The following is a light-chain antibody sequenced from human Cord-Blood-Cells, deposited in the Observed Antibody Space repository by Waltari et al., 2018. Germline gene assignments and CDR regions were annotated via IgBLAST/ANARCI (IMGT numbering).Light chain of an antibody. V-gene: IGKV3-20*01. CDR2: GAS. CDR3: QQYGSSPYS. J-gene: IGKJ2*03. CDR1: QSVSRSY. Sequence: EVVLTQSPGTMSMYPGERATLSCRASQSVSRSYLAWYQQKPGQAPRLLIYGASSRATGIPDMFSGSGSGTDFTLTISRLEPEDFAVYYCQQYGSSPYSFGQGTKLDIK.